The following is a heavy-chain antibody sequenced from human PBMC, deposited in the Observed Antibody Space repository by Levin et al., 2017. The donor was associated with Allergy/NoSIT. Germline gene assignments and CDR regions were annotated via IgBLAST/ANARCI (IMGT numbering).Heavy chain of an antibody. Sequence: SQTLSLTCAVSGGSISSGGYSWSWIRQPPGKGLEWIGYIYHSGSTYYNPSLKSRVTISVDRSKNQFSLKLSSVTAADTAVYYCARGEMPDAFDIWGQGTMVTVSS. J-gene: IGHJ3*02. V-gene: IGHV4-30-2*01. CDR1: GGSISSGGYS. D-gene: IGHD5-24*01. CDR2: IYHSGST. CDR3: ARGEMPDAFDI.